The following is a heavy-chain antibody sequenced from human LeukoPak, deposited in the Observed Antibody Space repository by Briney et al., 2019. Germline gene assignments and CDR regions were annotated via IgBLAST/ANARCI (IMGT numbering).Heavy chain of an antibody. J-gene: IGHJ4*02. V-gene: IGHV1-2*02. CDR1: GYTFTGYY. CDR3: ATSHY. D-gene: IGHD3-9*01. Sequence: GASVKVSCKASGYTFTGYYLHWVRQAPGQGLEWMGWINPNSGGTNYAQRFQGRISMTRDTSISTAYMELNRLRSDDTAVCYCATSHYWGQGTLVTVSS. CDR2: INPNSGGT.